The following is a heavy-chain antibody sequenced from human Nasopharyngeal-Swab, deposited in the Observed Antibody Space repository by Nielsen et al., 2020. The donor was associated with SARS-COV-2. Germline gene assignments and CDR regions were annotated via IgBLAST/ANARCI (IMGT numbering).Heavy chain of an antibody. V-gene: IGHV3-15*01. CDR3: TTDRGANDH. D-gene: IGHD1-26*01. CDR2: IQSKTDGGTP. Sequence: GESLKISCAASGFTFSSYAMHWVRQAPGKGLEWVGRIQSKTDGGTPDYAAPVKGRFTISRDDSINTLYLQMSSLKTEDTAVYYCTTDRGANDHWGQGTLVTVSS. J-gene: IGHJ5*02. CDR1: GFTFSSYA.